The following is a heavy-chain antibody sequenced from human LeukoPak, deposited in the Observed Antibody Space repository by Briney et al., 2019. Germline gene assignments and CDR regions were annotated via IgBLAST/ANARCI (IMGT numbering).Heavy chain of an antibody. J-gene: IGHJ5*02. Sequence: SETLSLTCTVSGGSISPYFWSWLRQTPGKGLEWIGYISYTGSTNYNPALKSRVTISVDTSKNQFSLQLASVTAADTAVYYCARDDYRGVTNFDPWGQGTLVTVSS. V-gene: IGHV4-59*01. CDR2: ISYTGST. D-gene: IGHD3-10*01. CDR1: GGSISPYF. CDR3: ARDDYRGVTNFDP.